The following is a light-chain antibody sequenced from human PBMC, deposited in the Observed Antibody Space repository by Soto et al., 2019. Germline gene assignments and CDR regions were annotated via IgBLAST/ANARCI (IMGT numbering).Light chain of an antibody. J-gene: IGKJ1*01. CDR3: LQDYNYPWT. V-gene: IGKV1-6*01. CDR1: QVIRND. Sequence: AIRMTQSPSCLSAGVEDRVIITCRSSQVIRNDLGWYHQKPGKAPKLLIYAASSLQSGVPSRFSASASGTDFTLTISSLQTEDFATYYCLQDYNYPWTFGQGTKV. CDR2: AAS.